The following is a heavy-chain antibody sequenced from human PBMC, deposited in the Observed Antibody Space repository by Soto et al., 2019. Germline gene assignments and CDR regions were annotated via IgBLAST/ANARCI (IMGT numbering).Heavy chain of an antibody. Sequence: EVQLLESGGGLVQPGGSLRLSCVGSGFTFISYAMNWVRQAPGKGLEWVSGISGGGDRTFDADSVKGRFTISRDNSKNTVNLQMNSLRADDTAVYYCARKVLGSTSRPDYWYFDLWGRDTLVTVSS. CDR1: GFTFISYA. D-gene: IGHD3-16*01. CDR2: ISGGGDRT. J-gene: IGHJ2*01. CDR3: ARKVLGSTSRPDYWYFDL. V-gene: IGHV3-23*01.